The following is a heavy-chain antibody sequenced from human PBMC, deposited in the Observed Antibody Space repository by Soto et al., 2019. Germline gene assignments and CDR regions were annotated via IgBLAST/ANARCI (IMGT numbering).Heavy chain of an antibody. CDR3: ARDQGEWRFAY. CDR1: GYTFTSYY. Sequence: QVQLVQSGAEVKKPGASVKVSCKASGYTFTSYYMHWVRQAPGQGLEWMGIINPSGGSTSYAQKFQGRVNMTRDTSTSTVYMELSSLRSEDTAVYYCARDQGEWRFAYWGQGTLVTVSS. J-gene: IGHJ4*02. CDR2: INPSGGST. D-gene: IGHD3-10*01. V-gene: IGHV1-46*01.